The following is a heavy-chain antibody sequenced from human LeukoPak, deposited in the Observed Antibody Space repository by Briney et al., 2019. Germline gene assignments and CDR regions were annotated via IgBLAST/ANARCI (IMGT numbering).Heavy chain of an antibody. CDR3: AREGYSSSWYETFDY. D-gene: IGHD6-13*01. V-gene: IGHV3-48*01. Sequence: GGSLRLSCAASGFTFSSYAMSWVRQAPGKGLEWVSYISSSSSTIYYADSVKGRFTISRDNAKNSLYLQMNSLRAEDTAVYYCAREGYSSSWYETFDYWGQGTLVTVSS. CDR2: ISSSSSTI. CDR1: GFTFSSYA. J-gene: IGHJ4*02.